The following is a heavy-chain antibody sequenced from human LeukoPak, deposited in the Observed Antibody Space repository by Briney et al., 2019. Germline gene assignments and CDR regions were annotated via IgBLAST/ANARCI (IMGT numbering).Heavy chain of an antibody. J-gene: IGHJ4*02. V-gene: IGHV3-23*01. CDR2: ISRSGGST. CDR3: AKERDSSGDFDY. D-gene: IGHD6-19*01. Sequence: GGSLRLSCAASGFTFSSFAMSWVHQTPGKGLEWVSAISRSGGSTYYADSVKGRFTISRDNSKNTLYLQMNSLRAEDTAVYYCAKERDSSGDFDYWGQGTLVTVSS. CDR1: GFTFSSFA.